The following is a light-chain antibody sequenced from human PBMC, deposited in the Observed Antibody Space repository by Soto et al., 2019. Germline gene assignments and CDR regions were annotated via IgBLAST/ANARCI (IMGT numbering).Light chain of an antibody. CDR2: DAS. CDR1: QTISTW. J-gene: IGKJ1*01. CDR3: QHYNGYPWT. Sequence: DIQMTQSPSTLSASVGDRVTITCRASQTISTWLAWYQQKPGKAPKLMIYDASNLGSGVPSRFSGSGSGTEFTLTTSSLQPDDFATYHCQHYNGYPWTFGQGTKVEIK. V-gene: IGKV1-5*01.